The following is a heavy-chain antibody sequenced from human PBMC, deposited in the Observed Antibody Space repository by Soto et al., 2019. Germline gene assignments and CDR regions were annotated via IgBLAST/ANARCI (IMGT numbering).Heavy chain of an antibody. J-gene: IGHJ4*02. CDR2: ISWNSGSI. CDR3: AKDFYYYDSSGYPY. CDR1: GFTFDDYA. D-gene: IGHD3-22*01. V-gene: IGHV3-9*01. Sequence: GGSLRLSCAASGFTFDDYAMHWVRQAPGKGLEWVSGISWNSGSIGYADSVKGRFTISRDNAKNSLYLQMNSLRAEDTALYYCAKDFYYYDSSGYPYWGQGTLVPVSS.